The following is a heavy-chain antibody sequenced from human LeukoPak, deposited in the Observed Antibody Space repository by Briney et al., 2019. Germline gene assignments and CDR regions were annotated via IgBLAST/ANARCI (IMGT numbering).Heavy chain of an antibody. CDR3: ARGRRITMIVVVISNAFDI. V-gene: IGHV4-34*01. Sequence: SETLSLTCAVYGGSFSGYYWSWIRQPPGKGWEGMGEINHSGSTNYNPSLKSRVTISVDTSKNQFSLKLSSVTAADTAVYYCARGRRITMIVVVISNAFDIWGQGTMVTVSS. CDR1: GGSFSGYY. D-gene: IGHD3-22*01. CDR2: INHSGST. J-gene: IGHJ3*02.